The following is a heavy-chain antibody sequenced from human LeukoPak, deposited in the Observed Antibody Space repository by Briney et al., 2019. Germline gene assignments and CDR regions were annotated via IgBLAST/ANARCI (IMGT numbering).Heavy chain of an antibody. CDR2: ISAYNGNT. D-gene: IGHD1-26*01. CDR3: ARDSARPVGATGPAFDY. V-gene: IGHV1-18*01. CDR1: GYTFTSYG. J-gene: IGHJ4*02. Sequence: WASVKVSRKASGYTFTSYGISWVRQAPGQGLEWMGWISAYNGNTNYAQKLQGRVTMSTDTSTSTAYMELKSLRSDDTAVYYCARDSARPVGATGPAFDYWGQGTLVTVSS.